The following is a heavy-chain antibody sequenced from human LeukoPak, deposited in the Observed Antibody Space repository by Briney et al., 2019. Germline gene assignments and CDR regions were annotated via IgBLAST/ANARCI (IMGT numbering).Heavy chain of an antibody. V-gene: IGHV4-59*12. CDR3: ARGLYDSSGFDY. CDR2: IYYSGGT. D-gene: IGHD3-22*01. Sequence: SETLSLTCTVSGGSISSYYWSWIRQPPGKGLEWIGYIYYSGGTNYNPSLKSRVTISVDTSKNQFSLKLSSVTAADTAVYYCARGLYDSSGFDYWGQGTLVTVSS. CDR1: GGSISSYY. J-gene: IGHJ4*02.